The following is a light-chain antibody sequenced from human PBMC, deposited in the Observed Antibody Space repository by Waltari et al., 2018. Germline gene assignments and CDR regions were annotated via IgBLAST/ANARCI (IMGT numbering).Light chain of an antibody. CDR2: AAS. Sequence: DIQMTQSPSSLSASVGDRVTIPCRASQSISSYLNWYQQKPGKAPKLLIYAASSLQSGVPSRFSGSGSGTDFTLTISSLQPEDFATYYCQQSYSTPPEMTFGQGTKVEIK. CDR3: QQSYSTPPEMT. J-gene: IGKJ1*01. V-gene: IGKV1-39*01. CDR1: QSISSY.